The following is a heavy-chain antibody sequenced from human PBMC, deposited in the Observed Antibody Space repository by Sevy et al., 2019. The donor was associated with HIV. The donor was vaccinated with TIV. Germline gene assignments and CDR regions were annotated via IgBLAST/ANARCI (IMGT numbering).Heavy chain of an antibody. J-gene: IGHJ4*02. Sequence: GGSLRLSCAASGFTLSKYSMSWVRQPPGKGLEWVSTLSFGCGEINYADSLKGRLTNSRDNPKSSVYLQMKNLRPEDTAVYYCAREGCTKPHDYWGQGPLVTVSS. D-gene: IGHD2-8*01. CDR1: GFTLSKYS. CDR3: AREGCTKPHDY. V-gene: IGHV3-23*01. CDR2: LSFGCGEI.